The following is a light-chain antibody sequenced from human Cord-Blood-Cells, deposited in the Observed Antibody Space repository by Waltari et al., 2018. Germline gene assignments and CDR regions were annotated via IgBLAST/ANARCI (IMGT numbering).Light chain of an antibody. CDR2: DAS. V-gene: IGKV3-11*01. Sequence: EIVLTQSPATLSLSPGERATLSCRASQSVSSYLAWDQQKPGQAPRLLIYDASNRATGIPARFSGSGSETDFTLTISSLEPEDFAVYYCQQRSNWYTFGQGTKLEIK. J-gene: IGKJ2*01. CDR1: QSVSSY. CDR3: QQRSNWYT.